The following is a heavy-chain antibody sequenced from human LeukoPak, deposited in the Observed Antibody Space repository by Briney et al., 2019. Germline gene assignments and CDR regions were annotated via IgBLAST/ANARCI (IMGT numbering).Heavy chain of an antibody. CDR2: MNPNSGNT. J-gene: IGHJ4*02. CDR3: ARGGDIVVVPAAEGPLDY. D-gene: IGHD2-2*01. V-gene: IGHV1-8*01. CDR1: GYTFTSYD. Sequence: ASVKVSCKASGYTFTSYDINWVRQATGQGLEWMGWMNPNSGNTGYAQKFQGRVTMTRDTSTSTVYMELSSLRSEDTAVYYCARGGDIVVVPAAEGPLDYWGQGTLVTVSS.